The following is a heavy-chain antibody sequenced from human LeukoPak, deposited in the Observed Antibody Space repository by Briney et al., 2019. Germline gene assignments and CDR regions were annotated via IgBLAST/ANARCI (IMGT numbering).Heavy chain of an antibody. CDR1: GGSFSGYY. J-gene: IGHJ6*02. CDR3: AREHWNLHALGQTSYYYYGMDV. V-gene: IGHV4-34*01. D-gene: IGHD1-1*01. CDR2: INHSGST. Sequence: SETLSLTCAVYGGSFSGYYWSWIRQPPGKGLEWIGEINHSGSTNYNPSLKSRVTISVDTSKNQFSLQLNSVTPEDTAVYYCAREHWNLHALGQTSYYYYGMDVWGQGTTVTVSS.